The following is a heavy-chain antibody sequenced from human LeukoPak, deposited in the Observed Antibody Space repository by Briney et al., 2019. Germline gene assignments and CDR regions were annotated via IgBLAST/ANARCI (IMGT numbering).Heavy chain of an antibody. Sequence: SGGSLRLSCAASGFTFTSYSMNWVRQAPGKGLEWVSSISSRSSNIYYVDSVKGRFAISRDNAKNSLYLQMNSLRAEDTAVYYCARDTEDYDFLTGYYTRPLDYWGQGTLVTVSS. CDR1: GFTFTSYS. V-gene: IGHV3-21*01. CDR2: ISSRSSNI. D-gene: IGHD3-9*01. J-gene: IGHJ4*02. CDR3: ARDTEDYDFLTGYYTRPLDY.